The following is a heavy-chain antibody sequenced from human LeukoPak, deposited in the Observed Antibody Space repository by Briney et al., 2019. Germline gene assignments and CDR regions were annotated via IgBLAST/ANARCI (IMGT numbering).Heavy chain of an antibody. CDR2: IIPIFGTA. CDR3: ARGLFEGTRSGNFDN. CDR1: GGTFSSYA. J-gene: IGHJ4*02. Sequence: ASVKVSCKASGGTFSSYAISWVRQAPGEGLEWMGGIIPIFGTANYAQKFQGRVTITADKSTSTAYMELSSLRSEDTAVYYCARGLFEGTRSGNFDNWGQGTLVTVSS. V-gene: IGHV1-69*06. D-gene: IGHD3-16*01.